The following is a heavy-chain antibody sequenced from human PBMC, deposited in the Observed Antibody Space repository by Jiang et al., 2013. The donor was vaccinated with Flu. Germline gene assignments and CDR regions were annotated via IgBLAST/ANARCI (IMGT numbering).Heavy chain of an antibody. J-gene: IGHJ3*02. D-gene: IGHD3-22*01. CDR2: ISAYNGNT. V-gene: IGHV1-18*01. CDR1: GYTFTSYG. CDR3: ARDRPMTYYYDSSGYPDAFDI. Sequence: EVKKPGASVKVSCKASGYTFTSYGISWVRQAPGQGLEWMGWISAYNGNTNYAQRLQGRVTMTTDTSTSTAYMELRSLRSDDTAVYYCARDRPMTYYYDSSGYPDAFDIWGQGTMVTVSS.